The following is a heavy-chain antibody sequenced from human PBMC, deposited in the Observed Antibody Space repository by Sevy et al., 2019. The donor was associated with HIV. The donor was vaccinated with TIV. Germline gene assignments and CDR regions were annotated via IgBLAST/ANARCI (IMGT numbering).Heavy chain of an antibody. Sequence: GGSLRLSCAASGFTFSSYWMHWVRQAPGKGLEWVANIKQDGSEKYYVDTVKGRFTISRDNAKNSLYLQMNSLRPEDTAGYYCGRAMDVWGQGTTVTVSS. CDR2: IKQDGSEK. J-gene: IGHJ6*02. V-gene: IGHV3-7*01. CDR3: GRAMDV. CDR1: GFTFSSYW.